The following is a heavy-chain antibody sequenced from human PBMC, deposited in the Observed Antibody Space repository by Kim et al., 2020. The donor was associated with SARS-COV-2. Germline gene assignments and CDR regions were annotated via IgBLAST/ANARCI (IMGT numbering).Heavy chain of an antibody. CDR2: ISAGGHSI. CDR3: AKDQSGDYYYYSGMDV. V-gene: IGHV3-23*01. Sequence: GGSLRLSCAASGFMFSSHAMTWVRQAPGKGLERVAIISAGGHSIYYADSVKGRFTVSRDNSKNTLYLQMNSLRAEEAALYFCAKDQSGDYYYYSGMDVWG. CDR1: GFMFSSHA. D-gene: IGHD1-26*01. J-gene: IGHJ6*01.